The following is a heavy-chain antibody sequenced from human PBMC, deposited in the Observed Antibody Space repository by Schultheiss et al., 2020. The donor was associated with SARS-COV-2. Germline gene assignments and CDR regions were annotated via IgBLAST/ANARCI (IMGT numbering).Heavy chain of an antibody. CDR1: GLSFSSYN. Sequence: GGSLRLSCAASGLSFSSYNMNWVRQALGKGLEWVSYISSGSTTIYYADSVKGRFTISRDNAKNSLYLQMNSLRDEDTAVYYCASSRRYYFDSWGQGTLVTVSS. CDR3: ASSRRYYFDS. J-gene: IGHJ4*02. D-gene: IGHD2-2*01. V-gene: IGHV3-48*02. CDR2: ISSGSTTI.